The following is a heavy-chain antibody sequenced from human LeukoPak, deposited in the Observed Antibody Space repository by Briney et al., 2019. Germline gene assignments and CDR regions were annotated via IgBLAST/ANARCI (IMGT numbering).Heavy chain of an antibody. CDR1: GGTFSSYA. D-gene: IGHD3-10*01. J-gene: IGHJ4*02. Sequence: SVKVSCKASGGTFSSYAISWVRQAPGQGLEWIGRIIPIFGTANYAQKFQGRVTITTDESTSTAYMELSSLRSEDTAVYYCVGDGSGSYYTYYFDYWGQGTLVTVSS. CDR2: IIPIFGTA. CDR3: VGDGSGSYYTYYFDY. V-gene: IGHV1-69*05.